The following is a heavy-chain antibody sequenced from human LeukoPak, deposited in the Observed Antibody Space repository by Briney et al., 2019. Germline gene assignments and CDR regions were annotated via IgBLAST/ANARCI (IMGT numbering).Heavy chain of an antibody. D-gene: IGHD2-2*01. CDR1: GYTFTGYY. CDR3: ARTAGYCSSTSCYAGNYYYYMDV. Sequence: ASVKVSCKASGYTFTGYYMHWVRQAPGQGLEWMGWINPNSGGTNYAQKFQGRVTMTRDTSISTAYMELSRLRSDDTAVYYCARTAGYCSSTSCYAGNYYYYMDVWAKGPRSPSP. J-gene: IGHJ6*03. V-gene: IGHV1-2*02. CDR2: INPNSGGT.